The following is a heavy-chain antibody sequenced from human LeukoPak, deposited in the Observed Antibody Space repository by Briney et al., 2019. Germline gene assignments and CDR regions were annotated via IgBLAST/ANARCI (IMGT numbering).Heavy chain of an antibody. CDR1: GGSVSNYY. J-gene: IGHJ3*02. CDR3: ARGPYSYDSSGAFDI. CDR2: ISSSGST. V-gene: IGHV4-4*07. Sequence: SETLSLTCTVSGGSVSNYYWSWIRQPAGKGLEWIGRISSSGSTNYNPSLKSRVTISVDTSKNQFSLKLSSVTAADTAVYFCARGPYSYDSSGAFDIWGQGTMVTVSS. D-gene: IGHD3-22*01.